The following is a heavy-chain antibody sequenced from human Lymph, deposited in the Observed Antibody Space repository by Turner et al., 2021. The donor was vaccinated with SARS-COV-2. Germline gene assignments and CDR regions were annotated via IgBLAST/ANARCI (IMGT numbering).Heavy chain of an antibody. CDR3: ARDLDTAGGMDV. CDR2: ISSGGTT. J-gene: IGHJ6*02. V-gene: IGHV3-53*04. Sequence: EVQLVESGGGLVQPGGSLRLSCAASGLTVSSNYMSWVRQAPGKWLGWVSVISSGGTTYYADSVKGRFTISRHNSKNPLYLQMNSLRAEDTAVYYCARDLDTAGGMDVWGQGTTVTVSS. CDR1: GLTVSSNY. D-gene: IGHD5-18*01.